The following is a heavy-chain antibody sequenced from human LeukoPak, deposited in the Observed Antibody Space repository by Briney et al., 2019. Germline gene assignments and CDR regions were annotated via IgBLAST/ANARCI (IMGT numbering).Heavy chain of an antibody. CDR1: GGSFSGYY. J-gene: IGHJ4*02. CDR2: INHSGST. CDR3: ASFLTLGIAAVFGY. Sequence: SQTLSLTCAVYGGSFSGYYWSWIRQPPGKGLEWIGEINHSGSTNYNPSLKSRVTIPVDTSKNQFSLKLSSVTAADTAVYYCASFLTLGIAAVFGYWGQGTLVTVSS. D-gene: IGHD6-13*01. V-gene: IGHV4-34*01.